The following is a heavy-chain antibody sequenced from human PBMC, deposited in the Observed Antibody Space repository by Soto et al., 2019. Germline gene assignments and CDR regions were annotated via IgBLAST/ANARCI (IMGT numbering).Heavy chain of an antibody. CDR1: GFSFSGFW. D-gene: IGHD3-3*01. CDR3: ASDWTGQFMDV. J-gene: IGHJ6*04. CDR2: MFTDVSTT. Sequence: GGSLRLSCAASGFSFSGFWMHWVRQAPGKGLVWVSRMFTDVSTTYYADSVKGRFTISRDNSKNTLYLQMNSLRAEDTAVYYCASDWTGQFMDVWGKGTTVTVSS. V-gene: IGHV3-74*01.